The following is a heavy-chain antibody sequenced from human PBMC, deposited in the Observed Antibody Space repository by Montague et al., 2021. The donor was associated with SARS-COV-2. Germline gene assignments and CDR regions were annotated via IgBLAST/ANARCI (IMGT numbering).Heavy chain of an antibody. CDR2: IYRSGSP. Sequence: TLSPTCTVSGGSISRGYYYWSWIRLPAGKGLEWIGRIYRSGSPNYXPSLESRVVLSVDTSRNQFPMKMTSVTAAGTAMYYCARGVDTGVVTVTGGFDSWGQGTLVIVSS. V-gene: IGHV4-61*02. J-gene: IGHJ4*02. CDR1: GGSISRGYYY. CDR3: ARGVDTGVVTVTGGFDS. D-gene: IGHD5-18*01.